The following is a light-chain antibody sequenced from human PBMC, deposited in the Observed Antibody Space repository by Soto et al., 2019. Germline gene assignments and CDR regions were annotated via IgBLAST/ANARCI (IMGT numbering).Light chain of an antibody. CDR2: KVS. CDR3: TSSTSDSLYV. Sequence: VLTQPASVSGSPGQSITISCTGTSSDVGHNKYVSWYQQYPGKVPKLLINKVSNRPSGVSNRFSGSKSGNTASLTISGLLAEDEADYFCTSSTSDSLYVFGTGTKVTVL. V-gene: IGLV2-14*01. CDR1: SSDVGHNKY. J-gene: IGLJ1*01.